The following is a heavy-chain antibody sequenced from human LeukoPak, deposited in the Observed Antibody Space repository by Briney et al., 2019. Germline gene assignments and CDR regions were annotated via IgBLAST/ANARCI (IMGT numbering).Heavy chain of an antibody. CDR1: GGSISSGSYY. CDR2: IYTSGST. D-gene: IGHD2-15*01. Sequence: PSQTLSLTCTVSGGSISSGSYYWSWIRQPAGKGLEWIGRIYTSGSTNYNPSLKSRVTISVDTSKNQFSLKLSSVTAADTAVYYCAREDSGIFDYWGQGTLVTVSS. CDR3: AREDSGIFDY. V-gene: IGHV4-61*02. J-gene: IGHJ4*02.